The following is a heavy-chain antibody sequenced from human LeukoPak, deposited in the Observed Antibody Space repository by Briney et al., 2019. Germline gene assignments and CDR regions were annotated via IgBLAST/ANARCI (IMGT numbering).Heavy chain of an antibody. CDR2: VYYTGST. Sequence: SETLSLTCTVSGGSVRSGSYYWSWVRQPPGKRLEWIGYVYYTGSTNYNPSLKSRVTMSVDTSRNQFSLKLTSVTAADTAVYYCASYDRTSGAYYFDYWGQGTLVTVSS. D-gene: IGHD1-26*01. CDR3: ASYDRTSGAYYFDY. V-gene: IGHV4-61*01. CDR1: GGSVRSGSYY. J-gene: IGHJ4*02.